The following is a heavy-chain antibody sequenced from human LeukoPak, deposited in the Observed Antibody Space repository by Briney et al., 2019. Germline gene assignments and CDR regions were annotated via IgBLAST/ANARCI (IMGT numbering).Heavy chain of an antibody. CDR3: ARGAVAGLEGVDY. Sequence: ASVKVSCKVSGRSFSSYTISWVRQAPRRGLEWMGRIIPIHNMINYAQNFQDRVTITADKSTSTAYMELSSLRSEDTAIYYCARGAVAGLEGVDYWGQGTLVTVSS. CDR1: GRSFSSYT. J-gene: IGHJ4*02. CDR2: IIPIHNMI. D-gene: IGHD6-19*01. V-gene: IGHV1-69*02.